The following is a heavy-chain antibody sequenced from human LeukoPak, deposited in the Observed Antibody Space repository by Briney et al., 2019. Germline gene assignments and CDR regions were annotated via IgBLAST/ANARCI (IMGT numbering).Heavy chain of an antibody. V-gene: IGHV4-59*08. CDR2: ISYSGST. CDR3: ARFGSDTYGYKYYFDY. CDR1: GGSISSHY. J-gene: IGHJ4*02. Sequence: SETLSLTCTVSGGSISSHYWSWIRQPPGKGLEWIGYISYSGSTNYNPSLKSRVTISVDTSKNQFSLKLSSVTAADTAVYYCARFGSDTYGYKYYFDYWGQGTLLTVSS. D-gene: IGHD3-16*01.